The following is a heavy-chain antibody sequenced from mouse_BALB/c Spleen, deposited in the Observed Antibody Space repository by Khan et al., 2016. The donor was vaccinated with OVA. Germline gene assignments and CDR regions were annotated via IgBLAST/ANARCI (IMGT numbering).Heavy chain of an antibody. J-gene: IGHJ4*01. Sequence: EVELVESGAGLVKPGGSLKLSCAASGFTFSIYAMSWVRQPPEQGLEWVASISSGGSTYYTDSVKGRVTISRDNARNILYLQMSSLRSEDTAMYYSARGYCNFVHPHYAMDYWGQGTSVTVSS. CDR1: GFTFSIYA. V-gene: IGHV5-6-5*01. CDR3: ARGYCNFVHPHYAMDY. CDR2: ISSGGST. D-gene: IGHD2-1*01.